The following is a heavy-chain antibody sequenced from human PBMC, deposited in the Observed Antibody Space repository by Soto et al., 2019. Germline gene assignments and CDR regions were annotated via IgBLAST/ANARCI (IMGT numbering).Heavy chain of an antibody. CDR3: VRDYDYDTSRNDAFDI. V-gene: IGHV4-31*03. D-gene: IGHD3-22*01. Sequence: QVQLQESGPGLVKPSQTLSLTCTVSGGSIGSGDYYWSWIRHHPGKGLEWIGYIYSSGSTYYNPSLRSRVTISADTSKNQFSLRLSSVTAADTAVYYCVRDYDYDTSRNDAFDIWGQGTMVTVSS. CDR1: GGSIGSGDYY. CDR2: IYSSGST. J-gene: IGHJ3*02.